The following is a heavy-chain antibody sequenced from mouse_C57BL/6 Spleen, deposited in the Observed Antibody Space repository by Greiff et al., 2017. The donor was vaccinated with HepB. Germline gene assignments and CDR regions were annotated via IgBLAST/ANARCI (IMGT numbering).Heavy chain of an antibody. D-gene: IGHD2-5*01. CDR3: ASSNPYYAMDY. CDR2: IYPRSGNT. CDR1: GYTFTSYG. J-gene: IGHJ4*01. Sequence: VQLQESGAELARPGASVKLSCKASGYTFTSYGISWVKQRTGQGLEWIGEIYPRSGNTYYNEKFKGKATLTADKSSSTAYMELRSLTSEDSAVYFCASSNPYYAMDYWGQGTSVTVSS. V-gene: IGHV1-81*01.